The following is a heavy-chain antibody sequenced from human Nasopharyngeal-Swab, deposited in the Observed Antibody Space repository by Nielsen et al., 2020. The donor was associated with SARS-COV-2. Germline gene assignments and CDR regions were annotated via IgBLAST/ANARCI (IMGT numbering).Heavy chain of an antibody. CDR3: ARGKVGATGPNWFDP. CDR2: INPSGGNT. D-gene: IGHD1-26*01. Sequence: ASVKVSCKASGYTFTSYYMHWVRQAPGQGLEWMGIINPSGGNTGYAQKFQGRVTMTRNTSLSTAYMELSSLRSEDTAVYYCARGKVGATGPNWFDPWGQGTLVTVSS. CDR1: GYTFTSYY. J-gene: IGHJ5*02. V-gene: IGHV1-46*01.